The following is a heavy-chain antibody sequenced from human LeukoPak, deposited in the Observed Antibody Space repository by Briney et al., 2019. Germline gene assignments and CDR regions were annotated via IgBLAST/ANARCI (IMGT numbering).Heavy chain of an antibody. V-gene: IGHV3-74*03. CDR3: ARARYSYTGIIDY. J-gene: IGHJ4*02. CDR1: GFTFTDYW. Sequence: GGSLRLSCAASGFTFTDYWMHWARQAPGKGLVWVSRINTDGTSTKYAESVKGRITISRDNARNTVYLQMNSLRAEDTAVYYCARARYSYTGIIDYWGQGTLVTVSS. D-gene: IGHD5-18*01. CDR2: INTDGTST.